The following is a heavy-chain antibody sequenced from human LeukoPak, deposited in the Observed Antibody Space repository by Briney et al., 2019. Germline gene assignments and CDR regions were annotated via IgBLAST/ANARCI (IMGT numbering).Heavy chain of an antibody. J-gene: IGHJ5*02. CDR2: IYHSGST. V-gene: IGHV4-30-2*01. D-gene: IGHD3-3*01. CDR1: GGSISSGGYY. Sequence: SETLSLTCTVSGGSISSGGYYWSWIRQPPGKGLEWIGYIYHSGSTYYNPSLKSRVTISVDRSKNQFSLKLSSVTAADTAVYYCERDNMGLTYYDFWSGYWYWFDPWGQGTLVTVSS. CDR3: ERDNMGLTYYDFWSGYWYWFDP.